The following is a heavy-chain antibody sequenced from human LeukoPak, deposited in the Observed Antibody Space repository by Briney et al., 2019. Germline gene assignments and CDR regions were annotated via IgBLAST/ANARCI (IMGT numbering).Heavy chain of an antibody. CDR1: GFTFSSYA. D-gene: IGHD3-9*01. V-gene: IGHV3-23*01. Sequence: QSGGSLRLSCAASGFTFSSYAMSWVRQAPGKGLEWVSAISGSGGSTYYADSVKGRFTISRDNSKNTLYLQMNSLRAEDTAVYYCAKDNYDILTGYSSAFYYYGMDVWGQGTTVTVSS. CDR2: ISGSGGST. J-gene: IGHJ6*02. CDR3: AKDNYDILTGYSSAFYYYGMDV.